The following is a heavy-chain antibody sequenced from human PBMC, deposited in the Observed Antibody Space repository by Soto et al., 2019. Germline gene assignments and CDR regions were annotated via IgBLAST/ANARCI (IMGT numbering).Heavy chain of an antibody. J-gene: IGHJ4*02. Sequence: QVQLVQSGAEVKKPGSSVKVSCKASGGTFSSYAISWVRQAPGQGLEWMGGFIPIFGTANYAQKFQGRVTITADESTSTAYMELSSLRSEDTAVYYCARLTGPLFYYGSGSYAFDYWGQGTLVTVSS. CDR3: ARLTGPLFYYGSGSYAFDY. CDR1: GGTFSSYA. CDR2: FIPIFGTA. V-gene: IGHV1-69*01. D-gene: IGHD3-10*01.